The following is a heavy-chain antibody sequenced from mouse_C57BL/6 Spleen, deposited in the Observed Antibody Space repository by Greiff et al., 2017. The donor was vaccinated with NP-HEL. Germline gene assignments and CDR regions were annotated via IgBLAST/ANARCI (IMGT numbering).Heavy chain of an antibody. Sequence: VQLQQPRAELVKPGASVKVSCKASGYTFTSYWMHWVKQRPGQGLEWIGRIHPSDSDTNYNQKFKGKATLTVDKSSSTAYMQLSSLTSEDSAVYYCAIHYGSSYDAMDYWGQGTSVTVSS. V-gene: IGHV1-74*01. D-gene: IGHD1-1*01. J-gene: IGHJ4*01. CDR1: GYTFTSYW. CDR3: AIHYGSSYDAMDY. CDR2: IHPSDSDT.